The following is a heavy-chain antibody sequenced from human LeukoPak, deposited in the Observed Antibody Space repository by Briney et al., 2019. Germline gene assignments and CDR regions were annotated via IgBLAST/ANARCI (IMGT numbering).Heavy chain of an antibody. J-gene: IGHJ4*02. CDR3: ARINYYDSSGYLRDEYYFDY. V-gene: IGHV4-39*07. Sequence: SSETLSLTCTVSGGSISSSSYYWGWIRQPPGKGLEWIGTIYYSGSTYYSPSLKSRVTISVDTSKNQFSLKLRSVTAADTAVYYCARINYYDSSGYLRDEYYFDYWGQGTRVTVSS. CDR2: IYYSGST. CDR1: GGSISSSSYY. D-gene: IGHD3-22*01.